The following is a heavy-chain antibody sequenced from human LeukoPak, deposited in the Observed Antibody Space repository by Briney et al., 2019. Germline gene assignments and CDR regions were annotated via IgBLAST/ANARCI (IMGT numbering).Heavy chain of an antibody. V-gene: IGHV3-21*01. J-gene: IGHJ5*02. CDR3: ARDPFGAAHNWFDP. CDR2: ISDDGKYI. CDR1: GFTFTSYA. D-gene: IGHD3-3*01. Sequence: GGSLKFSCAAPGFTFTSYAMNWLRQAPGKGPEWIPSISDDGKYIYYADSVKGRFTISRDDANNSLSLQMNSLRAEDTALYHCARDPFGAAHNWFDPWGQGTLVIVSS.